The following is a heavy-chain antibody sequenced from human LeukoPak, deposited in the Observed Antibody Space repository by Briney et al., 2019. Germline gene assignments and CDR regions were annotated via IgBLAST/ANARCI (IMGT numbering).Heavy chain of an antibody. J-gene: IGHJ3*02. CDR2: IYYSGST. CDR1: GGSISSGDYY. CDR3: ATQGYSYGIDAFDI. V-gene: IGHV4-30-4*01. D-gene: IGHD5-18*01. Sequence: SQTLSLTCTVSGGSISSGDYYWSWIRQPPGKGLEWIRYIYYSGSTYYNPSLKSRVTISVDTSKNQFSLKLSSVTAADTAVYYCATQGYSYGIDAFDIWGQGTMVTVSS.